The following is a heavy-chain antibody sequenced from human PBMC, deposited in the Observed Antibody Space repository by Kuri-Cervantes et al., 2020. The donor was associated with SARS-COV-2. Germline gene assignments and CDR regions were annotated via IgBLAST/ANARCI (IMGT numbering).Heavy chain of an antibody. Sequence: GESLKISCAASGFTFSDHYMDWVRQASGRGLEWVGRTRNKANSYTTEYAASVKGRFTISRDDSKNSLYLQMNSLKTEDTAVYYCATRGWYYAFDIWGQGTMVTVSS. CDR3: ATRGWYYAFDI. CDR2: TRNKANSYTT. D-gene: IGHD2-15*01. CDR1: GFTFSDHY. J-gene: IGHJ3*02. V-gene: IGHV3-72*01.